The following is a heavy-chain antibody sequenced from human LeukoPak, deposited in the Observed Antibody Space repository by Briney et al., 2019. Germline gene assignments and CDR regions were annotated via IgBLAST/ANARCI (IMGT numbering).Heavy chain of an antibody. Sequence: ASVKVSCKASGYTFTAYYIHWVRQAPGQGLEWMGRINPNSGDTNYAQKFQGRVTMTRDTSISTAYMELSSLRSEDTAVYYCARGGYSYGTGWGQGTLVTVSS. CDR3: ARGGYSYGTG. CDR1: GYTFTAYY. J-gene: IGHJ4*02. CDR2: INPNSGDT. D-gene: IGHD5-18*01. V-gene: IGHV1-2*06.